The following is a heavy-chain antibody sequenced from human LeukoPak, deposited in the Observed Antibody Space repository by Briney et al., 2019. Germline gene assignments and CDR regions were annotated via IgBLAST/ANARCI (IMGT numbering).Heavy chain of an antibody. Sequence: SETLSLTCTVSGGSISSYYWSWIRQSPGKGLEWIGYIYYDGSTNYNPSLRGRVTISVDTSKNQFSLKLSSVTAADTAVYYCARDPSRYGGTRTWGQGTLVTVSS. J-gene: IGHJ5*02. V-gene: IGHV4-59*01. CDR1: GGSISSYY. CDR3: ARDPSRYGGTRT. CDR2: IYYDGST. D-gene: IGHD4-23*01.